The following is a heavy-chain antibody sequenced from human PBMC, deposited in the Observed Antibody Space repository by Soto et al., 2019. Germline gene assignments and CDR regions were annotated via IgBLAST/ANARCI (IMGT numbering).Heavy chain of an antibody. D-gene: IGHD2-15*01. V-gene: IGHV4-59*08. CDR2: VYNSRST. J-gene: IGHJ4*02. CDR1: TGSISSXY. CDR3: ARYRREAVAAYTLDN. Sequence: LXLXCSVSTGSISSXYGTWIRQPPGTGLEWIGYVYNSRSTNYNPSLKSRVTISEDTSNSQFSLKVNSITAADKAVYYCARYRREAVAAYTLDNWGQG.